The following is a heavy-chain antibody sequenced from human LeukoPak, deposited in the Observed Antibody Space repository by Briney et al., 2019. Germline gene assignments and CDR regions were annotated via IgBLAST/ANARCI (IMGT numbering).Heavy chain of an antibody. CDR1: GYTFTGYY. V-gene: IGHV1-2*02. D-gene: IGHD1-26*01. J-gene: IGHJ5*02. CDR2: INPNSGGT. CDR3: ARRIVGATNLFDP. Sequence: ASVKVSCKASGYTFTGYYMHWVRQAPGQGLEWMGWINPNSGGTNYAQKFQGRVTMTRDTSISTAYMELSRLRSDDTAVYYCARRIVGATNLFDPWGQGTLVTVSS.